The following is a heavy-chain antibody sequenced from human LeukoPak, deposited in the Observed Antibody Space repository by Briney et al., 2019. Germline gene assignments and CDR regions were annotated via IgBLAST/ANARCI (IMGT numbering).Heavy chain of an antibody. CDR2: IYANDDIT. D-gene: IGHD5-24*01. CDR1: GFTFSNYA. Sequence: GGSLRLSCEASGFTFSNYAMSWVRQTPGKGLEWVSGIYANDDITHYADSVKGRFTISRDNSKNTLYLQMDSLRVEDTAIYYCANVFGYYAYNWAFWGQGTLVTVSS. CDR3: ANVFGYYAYNWAF. V-gene: IGHV3-23*01. J-gene: IGHJ4*02.